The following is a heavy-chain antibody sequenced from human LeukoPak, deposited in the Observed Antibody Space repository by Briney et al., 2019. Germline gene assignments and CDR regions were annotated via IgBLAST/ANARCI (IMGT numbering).Heavy chain of an antibody. V-gene: IGHV1-69*04. CDR1: GGTFSSYA. J-gene: IGHJ4*02. Sequence: GSSVKVSCKASGGTFSSYAISWVRQAPGQGLEWMGRIIPILGIANYAQKFQGRVTITADKSTSTAYMELSSLRSEDTAVYYCARSVGIAVAGTDYFDYRGQGTLVTVSS. CDR2: IIPILGIA. CDR3: ARSVGIAVAGTDYFDY. D-gene: IGHD6-19*01.